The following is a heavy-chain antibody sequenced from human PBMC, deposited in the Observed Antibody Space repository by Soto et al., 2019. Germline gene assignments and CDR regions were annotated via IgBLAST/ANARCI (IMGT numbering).Heavy chain of an antibody. CDR3: ASMGYHYGSGSYPLDY. V-gene: IGHV4-59*08. CDR2: MYNSGST. Sequence: SETLSLTCTVSGGSISSYYWTWIRQPPGKGLEWIGFMYNSGSTHYNPSLKSRVTISLDTSKNQFSLNLRSVTAADTAVYYCASMGYHYGSGSYPLDYWGQGTLVTVPQ. J-gene: IGHJ4*02. D-gene: IGHD3-10*01. CDR1: GGSISSYY.